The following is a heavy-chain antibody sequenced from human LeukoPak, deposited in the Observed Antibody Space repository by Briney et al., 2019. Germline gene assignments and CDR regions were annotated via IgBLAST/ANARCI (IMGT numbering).Heavy chain of an antibody. J-gene: IGHJ6*02. D-gene: IGHD2-15*01. Sequence: ASVKVSCKASGYTFTGYYMHWVRQAPGQGLEWMGWINPNSGGTNYAQKFQGRVTMTRDTSISTAYMELSRLRSDDTAVYYCASIYFLVATSQYYYYGMDVWGQGTTVTVSS. CDR3: ASIYFLVATSQYYYYGMDV. CDR2: INPNSGGT. CDR1: GYTFTGYY. V-gene: IGHV1-2*02.